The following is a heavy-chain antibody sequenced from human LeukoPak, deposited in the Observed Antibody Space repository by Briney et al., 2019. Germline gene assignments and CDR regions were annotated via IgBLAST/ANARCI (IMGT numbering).Heavy chain of an antibody. CDR3: ARRGSGVWGSYRADY. CDR1: GGSFSGYY. J-gene: IGHJ4*02. Sequence: PSEALSLTCAVYGGSFSGYYWSRIRQPPGKGLEWIGEINHSGSTNYNPSLKSRVTISVDTSKNQFSLKLSSVTAADTAVYYCARRGSGVWGSYRADYWGQGTLVTVS. V-gene: IGHV4-34*01. D-gene: IGHD3-16*02. CDR2: INHSGST.